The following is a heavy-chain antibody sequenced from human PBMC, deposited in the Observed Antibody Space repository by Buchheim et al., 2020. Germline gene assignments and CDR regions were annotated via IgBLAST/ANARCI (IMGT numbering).Heavy chain of an antibody. V-gene: IGHV4-59*01. CDR3: ARVSGSGTYYSHHFDF. D-gene: IGHD3-10*01. Sequence: QLQLEESGPGLVKPSETLSLTCSVYGDSFSRNYWSWIRQPPGKGLEWLGYMYYTGSINYNPPLKSRITMSLDTSRNQFSLRLSSVTAADTAIYYCARVSGSGTYYSHHFDFWGRGTL. J-gene: IGHJ4*02. CDR2: MYYTGSI. CDR1: GDSFSRNY.